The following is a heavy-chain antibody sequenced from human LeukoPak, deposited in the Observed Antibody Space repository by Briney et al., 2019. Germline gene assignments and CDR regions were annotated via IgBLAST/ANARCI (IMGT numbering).Heavy chain of an antibody. D-gene: IGHD3-10*01. CDR3: ARGSLWFGELRY. CDR1: GGSFSGYY. J-gene: IGHJ4*02. Sequence: SETLSLTCAVYGGSFSGYYWSWLRQPPGRGLEWIGEINHSGSTNYNPSLKSRVTLSVDTSKNQFSLKLSSVTAADTAVYYCARGSLWFGELRYWGQGTLVTVSS. CDR2: INHSGST. V-gene: IGHV4-34*01.